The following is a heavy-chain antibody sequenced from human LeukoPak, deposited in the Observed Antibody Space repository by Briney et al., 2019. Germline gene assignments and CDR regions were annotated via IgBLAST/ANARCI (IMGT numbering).Heavy chain of an antibody. D-gene: IGHD1-1*01. V-gene: IGHV3-21*01. J-gene: IGHJ6*03. Sequence: GGSLRLSCAAPGITFSNYNMNWVRQAPGKGLEWISAITSSSSYTFYADSVKGRFTISRDNARNSLYLQMNSLRVEDTAIYYCARDPYNGAYSEGYYYYYMDVWGKGTTVTISS. CDR1: GITFSNYN. CDR2: ITSSSSYT. CDR3: ARDPYNGAYSEGYYYYYMDV.